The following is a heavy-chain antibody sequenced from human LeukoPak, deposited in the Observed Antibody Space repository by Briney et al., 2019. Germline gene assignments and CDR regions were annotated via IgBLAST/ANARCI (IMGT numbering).Heavy chain of an antibody. CDR2: ISAYNGNT. CDR1: GYTFTTYG. CDR3: ARGRVDFWSDMAGYFDY. V-gene: IGHV1-18*01. J-gene: IGHJ4*02. Sequence: ASVKVSCKASGYTFTTYGISWVRQAPGQGLECMGWISAYNGNTNYAQKVQDRITMTTDTSTSTAYMELRSLRSDDTAVYYCARGRVDFWSDMAGYFDYWGQGTLVTVSP. D-gene: IGHD3-3*01.